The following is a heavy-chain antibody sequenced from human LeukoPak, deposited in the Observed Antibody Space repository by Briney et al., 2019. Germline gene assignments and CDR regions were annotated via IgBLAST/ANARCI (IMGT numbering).Heavy chain of an antibody. CDR2: IKQDGSVR. V-gene: IGHV3-7*01. CDR3: ARSIAAAGSY. CDR1: GFTFNSYW. Sequence: PGGCLRLSCAASGFTFNSYWMSWVRQAPGKGLEWVANIKQDGSVRYYVDSVKGRFTISRDNAENALYLQMNSLRAEDTAVYYCARSIAAAGSYWGQGTLVTVSS. D-gene: IGHD6-13*01. J-gene: IGHJ4*02.